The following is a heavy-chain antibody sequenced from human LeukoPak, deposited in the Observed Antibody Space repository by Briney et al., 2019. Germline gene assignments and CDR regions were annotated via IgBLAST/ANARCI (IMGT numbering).Heavy chain of an antibody. CDR2: ISYDGSNK. J-gene: IGHJ4*02. CDR1: GFTFSSYG. CDR3: AKVKYSYVRRDYFDY. D-gene: IGHD5-18*01. V-gene: IGHV3-30*18. Sequence: PGRSLRLSCAASGFTFSSYGMHWVRQAPGKGLEWVAVISYDGSNKYCADSVKGRFTISRDNSKNTLYLQMNSLRAEDTAVYYCAKVKYSYVRRDYFDYWGQGTLVTVSS.